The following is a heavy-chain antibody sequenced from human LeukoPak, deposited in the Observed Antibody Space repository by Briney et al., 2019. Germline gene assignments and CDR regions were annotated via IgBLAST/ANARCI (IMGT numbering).Heavy chain of an antibody. D-gene: IGHD2-15*01. CDR1: GFTFSDAW. V-gene: IGHV3-15*01. Sequence: PGGSLRLSCVGSGFTFSDAWMSWVRQAPGKGLEWVGRIKSKSDGGTIDYAAPVKGRFTISRDDSRNTLYLHMNSLKTEDTAVYYCTTRRQDGWWGQGTLVTVS. CDR3: TTRRQDGW. J-gene: IGHJ4*02. CDR2: IKSKSDGGTI.